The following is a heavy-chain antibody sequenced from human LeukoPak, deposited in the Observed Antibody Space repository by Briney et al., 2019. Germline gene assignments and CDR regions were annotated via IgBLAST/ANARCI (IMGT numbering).Heavy chain of an antibody. J-gene: IGHJ6*02. D-gene: IGHD3-10*01. CDR1: GGSISSYY. CDR2: IYTSGST. V-gene: IGHV4-4*07. Sequence: SETPSPTCTVSGGSISSYYWSWIRQPAGKGLEWIGRIYTSGSTNYNPSLKSRVTMSVDTSKNQFSLKLSSVTAADTAVYYCARDGRYYGSGSYYTYYYYGMDVWGQGTTVTVSS. CDR3: ARDGRYYGSGSYYTYYYYGMDV.